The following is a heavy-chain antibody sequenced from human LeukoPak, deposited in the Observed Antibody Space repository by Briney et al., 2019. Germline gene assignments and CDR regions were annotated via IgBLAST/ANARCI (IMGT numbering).Heavy chain of an antibody. V-gene: IGHV3-33*01. CDR2: IRYDGSNK. D-gene: IGHD3-22*01. CDR1: GFTFSSYG. CDR3: ARDLKAYYYDSSGADAFDI. J-gene: IGHJ3*02. Sequence: GGSLRLSCAASGFTFSSYGMHWVRQAPGKGLEWVAVIRYDGSNKYYADSVEGRFTISRNNAKNSLYLQMSILRAEETAVYYCARDLKAYYYDSSGADAFDIWGQGTMVTVSS.